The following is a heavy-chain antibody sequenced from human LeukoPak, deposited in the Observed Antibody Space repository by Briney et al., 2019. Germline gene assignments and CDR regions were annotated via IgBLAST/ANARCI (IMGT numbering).Heavy chain of an antibody. Sequence: GGSLRLSCAASGFTFSSYAMSWVRQAPGKGLEWVANIKQDGREKYYVDSMKGRFTISRDNAKNSLYLQRNSLRAEDTAVYYCARASYDYVWGSPPGAFDIWGQGTMVIVSS. CDR2: IKQDGREK. V-gene: IGHV3-7*01. CDR1: GFTFSSYA. J-gene: IGHJ3*02. D-gene: IGHD3-16*01. CDR3: ARASYDYVWGSPPGAFDI.